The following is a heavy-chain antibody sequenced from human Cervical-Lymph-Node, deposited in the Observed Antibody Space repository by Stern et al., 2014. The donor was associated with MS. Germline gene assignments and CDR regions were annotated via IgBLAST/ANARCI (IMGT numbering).Heavy chain of an antibody. Sequence: QVQLQESGPGLVKPSQTLSLTCTVSGGSISSGDYYWSWIRQPAGKGLEWIGHIYTSGSTNYNPSLKSRVTISVDTSKNKLPLKLSSVTAADTALYYCVREESGMREESGMATIIGYYGMDVWGQGTTVTV. CDR1: GGSISSGDYY. J-gene: IGHJ6*02. D-gene: IGHD5-24*01. V-gene: IGHV4-61*02. CDR2: IYTSGST. CDR3: VREESGMREESGMATIIGYYGMDV.